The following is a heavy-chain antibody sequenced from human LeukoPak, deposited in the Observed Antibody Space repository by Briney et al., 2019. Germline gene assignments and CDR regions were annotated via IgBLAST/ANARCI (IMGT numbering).Heavy chain of an antibody. CDR1: GFTFSSFW. D-gene: IGHD3-9*01. Sequence: PGRSLRLSCAASGFTFSSFWMSWVRQAPGKGLEWVAVISYDGRNKYHADSVKGRFNISSDNSKNTLYLQMNSLRAEDTAVHYCARAAVDILTGYYNSYGMDVWGQGTTVTVSS. CDR3: ARAAVDILTGYYNSYGMDV. V-gene: IGHV3-30*03. J-gene: IGHJ6*02. CDR2: ISYDGRNK.